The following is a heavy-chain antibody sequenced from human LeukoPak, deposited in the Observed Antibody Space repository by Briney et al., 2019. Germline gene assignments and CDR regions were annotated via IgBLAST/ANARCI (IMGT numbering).Heavy chain of an antibody. CDR2: IRYDGSNK. J-gene: IGHJ4*02. CDR3: AKIFRYSTDY. D-gene: IGHD6-13*01. Sequence: PGGSLRLSCAASGFTFSSYGMHWVRQAPGKGLEWVAFIRYDGSNKYYADSVKGRFTISRDNSKNTLYLQMSSLRAEDTAVYYCAKIFRYSTDYWGQGTLVTVSS. CDR1: GFTFSSYG. V-gene: IGHV3-30*02.